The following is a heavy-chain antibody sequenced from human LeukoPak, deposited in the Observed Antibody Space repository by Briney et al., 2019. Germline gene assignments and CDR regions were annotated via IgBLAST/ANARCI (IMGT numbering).Heavy chain of an antibody. V-gene: IGHV3-11*01. Sequence: SVKGRFTISRDNAKNSLYLQMNSLRAEDTAVYYCAREESGSRMNWFDPWGQGTLVTVSS. CDR3: AREESGSRMNWFDP. J-gene: IGHJ5*02. D-gene: IGHD1-26*01.